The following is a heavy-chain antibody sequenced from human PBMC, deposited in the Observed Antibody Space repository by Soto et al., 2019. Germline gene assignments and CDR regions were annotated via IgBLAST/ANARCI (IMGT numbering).Heavy chain of an antibody. CDR3: AKDQSASSNSYHAMDV. V-gene: IGHV3-30*09. CDR1: EFTFSPYP. CDR2: ISFDGATK. D-gene: IGHD6-6*01. J-gene: IGHJ6*02. Sequence: QEQLVESGGVVVQPGRPLRLSCAASEFTFSPYPMHWVRQAPGKGLEWVAVISFDGATKYYADSVKGRFAISRDNSMNTLYLQMNSLRTEDTAVYYCAKDQSASSNSYHAMDVWGPGTTVTVSS.